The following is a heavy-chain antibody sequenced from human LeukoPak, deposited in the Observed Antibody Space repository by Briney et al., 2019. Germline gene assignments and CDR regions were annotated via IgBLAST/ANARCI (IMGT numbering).Heavy chain of an antibody. CDR2: ISGSGGST. Sequence: GGSLRLSCAASGFTFSSYAMSWVRQAPGKGLEWVSAISGSGGSTYYADPVKGRFTISRDNSKNTLYLQMNSLRAEDTAVYYCAKSLEHQWLVPTGHYYGMDVWGQGTTVTVSS. CDR1: GFTFSSYA. D-gene: IGHD6-19*01. J-gene: IGHJ6*02. CDR3: AKSLEHQWLVPTGHYYGMDV. V-gene: IGHV3-23*01.